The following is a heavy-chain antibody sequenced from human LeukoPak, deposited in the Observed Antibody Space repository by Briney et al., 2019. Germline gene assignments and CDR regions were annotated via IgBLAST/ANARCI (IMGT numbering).Heavy chain of an antibody. J-gene: IGHJ4*02. CDR3: AVYEYYYDSSGYRYFDY. V-gene: IGHV4-30-2*01. Sequence: SETLSLTCTVSGGSISSSGYFWSWIRQPPGKGLEWIGYINHSGSTYQNPSLKRRVSISVDRSKNQFSLKLNSVTAADTAVYYCAVYEYYYDSSGYRYFDYWGQGTLVTVSS. CDR2: INHSGST. CDR1: GGSISSSGYF. D-gene: IGHD3-22*01.